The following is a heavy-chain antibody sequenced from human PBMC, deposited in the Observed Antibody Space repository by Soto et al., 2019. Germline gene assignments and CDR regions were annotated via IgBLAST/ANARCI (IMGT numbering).Heavy chain of an antibody. D-gene: IGHD7-27*01. J-gene: IGHJ5*02. CDR2: IKSKTDGGTT. CDR1: GFTFSNAW. Sequence: EVQLVESGGGLVQPGGSLRLSCAASGFTFSNAWMSWVRQAPGKGLEWVARIKSKTDGGTTDYAAPVKGRFTISRDDSRDTVYLQMNSLNTGDTAVYYCTTMGKVSWGQGTLVTVSS. V-gene: IGHV3-15*01. CDR3: TTMGKVS.